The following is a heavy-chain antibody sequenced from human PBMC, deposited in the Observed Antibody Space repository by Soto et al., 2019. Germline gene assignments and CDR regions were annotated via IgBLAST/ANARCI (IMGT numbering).Heavy chain of an antibody. CDR1: GYTFTKFG. Sequence: QVQLVQSGAEVKKPGASVKVSCKASGYTFTKFGISWVRQAPGQGLEWMGWVSGYNGETSYAQSLQGRVTMTTDPSTATAYMELRSLRSDDTAVFYCAREGPGIYYYNGMDVWGQGTTVTVSS. CDR3: AREGPGIYYYNGMDV. J-gene: IGHJ6*02. CDR2: VSGYNGET. V-gene: IGHV1-18*01.